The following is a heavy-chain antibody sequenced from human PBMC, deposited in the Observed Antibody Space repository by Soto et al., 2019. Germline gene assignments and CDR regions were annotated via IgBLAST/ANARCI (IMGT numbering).Heavy chain of an antibody. J-gene: IGHJ4*02. CDR1: GGTFSSYT. D-gene: IGHD4-4*01. V-gene: IGHV1-69*04. CDR3: ARDNVETTTIPPYYFDY. Sequence: SVKVSCKASGGTFSSYTISWVRQAPGQGLEWMGRIIPILDIANYAQKFQGRVTIIADKSTSTAYMELSSLRSEDTAVYYCARDNVETTTIPPYYFDYWGQGTPVTVSS. CDR2: IIPILDIA.